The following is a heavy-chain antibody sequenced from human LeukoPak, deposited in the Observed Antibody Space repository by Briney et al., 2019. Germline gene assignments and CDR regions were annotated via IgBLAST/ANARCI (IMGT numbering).Heavy chain of an antibody. Sequence: PGGSLRLSCAASGFTFSSYWMSWVRQAPGKGLEWVSAISGSGGSTYYADSVKGRFTISRDNSKNTLYLQMNSLRAEDTAVYYCAKDYYDSSGYYLFVPGPSDYWGQGTLVTVSS. D-gene: IGHD3-22*01. J-gene: IGHJ4*02. CDR1: GFTFSSYW. V-gene: IGHV3-23*01. CDR2: ISGSGGST. CDR3: AKDYYDSSGYYLFVPGPSDY.